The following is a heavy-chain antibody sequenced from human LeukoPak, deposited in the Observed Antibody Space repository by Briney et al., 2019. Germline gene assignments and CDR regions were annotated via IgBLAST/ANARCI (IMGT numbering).Heavy chain of an antibody. J-gene: IGHJ4*02. V-gene: IGHV1-69*02. D-gene: IGHD3-22*01. CDR2: IIPILGIA. CDR1: GGTFSSYT. Sequence: GASVKVSCKASGGTFSSYTISWVRQAPGQGLEWMGRIIPILGIANYAQKFQGRVTITADKSTSTAYMELSSLRSEDTAVYYCAVFNVSYSSGYYYFDYWGQGTLVTVSS. CDR3: AVFNVSYSSGYYYFDY.